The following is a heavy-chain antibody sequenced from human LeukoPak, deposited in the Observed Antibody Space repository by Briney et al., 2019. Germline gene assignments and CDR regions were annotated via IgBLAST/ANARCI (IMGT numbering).Heavy chain of an antibody. CDR3: ARDTEVGPFDY. D-gene: IGHD4-23*01. CDR1: GFTLSSYW. J-gene: IGHJ4*02. V-gene: IGHV3-74*01. Sequence: PGGSLRLSCAASGFTLSSYWMHWVRQVPGKGLVWVSRIKSDGSDTRYADSVKGRFTISRDNAKNTLYLQMNSLRAEDTAVYYCARDTEVGPFDYWGQGTLVTVSS. CDR2: IKSDGSDT.